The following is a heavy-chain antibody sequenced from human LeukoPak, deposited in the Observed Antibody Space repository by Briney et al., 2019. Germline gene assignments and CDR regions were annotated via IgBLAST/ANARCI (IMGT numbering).Heavy chain of an antibody. D-gene: IGHD3-10*02. Sequence: GGSLRLSCAASGFTYSSYAMHWVRQAPGKGLQWLAYSSTSGSITYYADSVKGRFTISRDNAKNSVYLQMNSLRAEDTAVYYCARDFSDVRGNIFDSWGQGTLVTVSS. CDR2: SSTSGSIT. V-gene: IGHV3-48*04. CDR3: ARDFSDVRGNIFDS. CDR1: GFTYSSYA. J-gene: IGHJ4*02.